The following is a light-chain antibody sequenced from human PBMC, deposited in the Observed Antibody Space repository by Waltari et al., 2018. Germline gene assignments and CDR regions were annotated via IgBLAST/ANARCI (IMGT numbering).Light chain of an antibody. V-gene: IGKV3-15*01. CDR2: GAS. Sequence: EIVMTQSPATQSVSPGDRATLSCRASQSVRTNLAWFQQKPGQPPRLLISGASTRATGIPARFSGSGSGTEFTLTITGLQSEDFAVYYCHEYEYWPPGTFGPGTKVEIK. CDR3: HEYEYWPPGT. CDR1: QSVRTN. J-gene: IGKJ3*01.